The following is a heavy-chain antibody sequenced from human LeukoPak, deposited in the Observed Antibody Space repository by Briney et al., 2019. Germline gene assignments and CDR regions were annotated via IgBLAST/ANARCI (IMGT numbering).Heavy chain of an antibody. V-gene: IGHV3-23*01. CDR1: GLTFSSYA. J-gene: IGHJ1*01. CDR2: ISGSGAYT. D-gene: IGHD3-10*01. CDR3: AKYFASGSYYKLPH. Sequence: GSLRLSCAASGLTFSSYAMSWVRQAPGKGLEWVSTISGSGAYTYYADSVKGRFTISRDNSKNTLYLQMNSLRAEDTAVYYCAKYFASGSYYKLPHWGQGTLVTVSS.